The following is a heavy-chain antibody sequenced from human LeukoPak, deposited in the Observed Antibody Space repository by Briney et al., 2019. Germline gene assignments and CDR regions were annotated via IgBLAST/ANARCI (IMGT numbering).Heavy chain of an antibody. D-gene: IGHD6-13*01. V-gene: IGHV3-30*02. CDR3: AKDSWIGSSWTNYFDY. J-gene: IGHJ4*02. CDR2: IRYDGSNK. Sequence: GGSLRLSCAASGFTFSSYGMHWLRQAPGKGLEWVAFIRYDGSNKYYEDSVKGRFTISIDNSKTTLYLQMNSLRAEDRAVYYCAKDSWIGSSWTNYFDYWGQGTLVTVSS. CDR1: GFTFSSYG.